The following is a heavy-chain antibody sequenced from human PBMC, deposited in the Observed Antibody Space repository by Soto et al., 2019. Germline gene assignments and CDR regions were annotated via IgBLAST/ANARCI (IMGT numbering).Heavy chain of an antibody. D-gene: IGHD1-1*01. CDR1: GGSFSGYY. J-gene: IGHJ6*02. CDR3: ARQSGPAYRYGMDI. Sequence: QMQLQQWGAGLLKASETLSLTCSVSGGSFSGYYLAWIRQPPGKGLEWIGEINHAGSTKYHPSLKSRGVLSVDLSNTHFSLRLRSVTAADTAVYFCARQSGPAYRYGMDIWGQGTTVTVSS. CDR2: INHAGST. V-gene: IGHV4-34*02.